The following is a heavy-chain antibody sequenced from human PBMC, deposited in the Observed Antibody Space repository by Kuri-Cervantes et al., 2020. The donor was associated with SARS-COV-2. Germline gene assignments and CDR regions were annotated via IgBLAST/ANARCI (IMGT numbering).Heavy chain of an antibody. V-gene: IGHV3-7*03. J-gene: IGHJ6*03. CDR1: GFIFSHFW. CDR2: IKEDGSGQ. D-gene: IGHD3-3*01. CDR3: ARRYTDVLGFLEWPGKTQYYYYIDV. Sequence: GESLKISCAASGFIFSHFWMNWVRQAPGKGLEWVAKIKEDGSGQYYVDSVKGRFTISRDNAKNTLYLQMNSLRAEDTAVYYCARRYTDVLGFLEWPGKTQYYYYIDVWGKGTTVTVSS.